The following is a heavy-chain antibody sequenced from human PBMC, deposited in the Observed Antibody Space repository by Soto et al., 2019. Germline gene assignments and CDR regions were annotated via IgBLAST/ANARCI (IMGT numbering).Heavy chain of an antibody. CDR2: ISGSGGST. Sequence: PGGSLRLSCAASGFTFSSYAMSWVRQAPGKGLEWVSAISGSGGSTYYADSVKGRFTISRDNSKNTLFLQMNSLRAEDTAVYYWVKVFLGGEWFSLYSAYTGMDAWGKGTTFTVP. CDR3: VKVFLGGEWFSLYSAYTGMDA. J-gene: IGHJ6*04. D-gene: IGHD3-3*01. V-gene: IGHV3-23*01. CDR1: GFTFSSYA.